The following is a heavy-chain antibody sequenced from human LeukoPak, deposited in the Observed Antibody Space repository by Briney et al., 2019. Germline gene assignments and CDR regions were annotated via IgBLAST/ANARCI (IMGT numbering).Heavy chain of an antibody. CDR3: ARVRGGYYSDF. J-gene: IGHJ4*02. D-gene: IGHD3-22*01. CDR2: INSDGSDT. Sequence: GGSLRLSCAASGFTFSSYAMSWVRQAPGKGLVWVSRINSDGSDTTYADSVKGRFTISRDNAKNTLYLRMNSLRAEDTAVYYCARVRGGYYSDFWGQGTLVTVSS. CDR1: GFTFSSYA. V-gene: IGHV3-74*01.